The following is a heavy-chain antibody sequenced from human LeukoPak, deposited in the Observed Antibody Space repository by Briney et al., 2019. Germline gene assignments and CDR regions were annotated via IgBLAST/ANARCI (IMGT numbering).Heavy chain of an antibody. D-gene: IGHD6-19*01. CDR1: GFTFSSYG. CDR3: ARDKRSGWYLFDY. CDR2: IWYDGSNK. V-gene: IGHV3-33*01. Sequence: GGSLRLSCAASGFTFSSYGMHWVRQAPSKGLEWVAVIWYDGSNKYYADSVKGRFTISRDNSKNTLYLQMNSLRAEDTAVYYCARDKRSGWYLFDYWGQGTLVTVSS. J-gene: IGHJ4*02.